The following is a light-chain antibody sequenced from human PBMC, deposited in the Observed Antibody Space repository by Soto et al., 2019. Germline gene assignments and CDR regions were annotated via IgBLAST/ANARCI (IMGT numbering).Light chain of an antibody. Sequence: EIVLTQSPGTLSLSPGERATLSCRASQSVSSRSLAWYQQKAGQPPRLLIYGASSRATGIPDRFSGSGSGTDFTLTISRLEPEDFAVYYCQQYGGSPRTFGQGTNVEI. J-gene: IGKJ1*01. CDR3: QQYGGSPRT. V-gene: IGKV3-20*01. CDR2: GAS. CDR1: QSVSSRS.